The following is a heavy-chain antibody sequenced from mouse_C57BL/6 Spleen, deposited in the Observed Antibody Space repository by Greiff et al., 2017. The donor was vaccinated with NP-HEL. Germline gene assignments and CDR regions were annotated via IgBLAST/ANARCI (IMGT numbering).Heavy chain of an antibody. Sequence: EVQLVESGGGLVQPGGSMKLSCVASGFTFSNYWMNWVRQSPEKGLEWVAQIRLKYDNYATHYAVSVKGRFTNSKDDSKSNVYLQKNNLRARSTRIYYCPAGTMRAWCAYWGQGTLVTVSA. CDR1: GFTFSNYW. CDR2: IRLKYDNYAT. CDR3: PAGTMRAWCAY. J-gene: IGHJ3*01. V-gene: IGHV6-3*01. D-gene: IGHD4-1*01.